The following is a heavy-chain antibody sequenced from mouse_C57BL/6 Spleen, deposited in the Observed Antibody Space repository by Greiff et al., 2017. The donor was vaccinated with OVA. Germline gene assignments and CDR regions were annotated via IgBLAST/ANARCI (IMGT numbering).Heavy chain of an antibody. CDR3: AKKMEGSSYAMDY. J-gene: IGHJ4*01. CDR2: IWRGGST. Sequence: QVQLKESGPGLVQPSQSLSITCTVSGFSLTSYGVHWVRQSPGKGLEWLGVIWRGGSTDYNAAFMSRLSITKDNSKSQVFFKMNSLQADDTAIYYCAKKMEGSSYAMDYWGQGTSVTVSS. D-gene: IGHD1-1*01. V-gene: IGHV2-5*01. CDR1: GFSLTSYG.